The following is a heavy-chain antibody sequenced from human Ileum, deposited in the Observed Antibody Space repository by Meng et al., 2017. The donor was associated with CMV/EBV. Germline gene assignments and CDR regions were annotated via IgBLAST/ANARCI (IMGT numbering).Heavy chain of an antibody. CDR3: ARRDYYHTSAYLDY. Sequence: SGDTFTNYYIHWVRQAPGQGLEWMGIIDPSGGSTSYAQTLQGRVTMTRDTSTSTVYMELNSLRSEDTAVYYCARRDYYHTSAYLDYWGQGTLVTVSS. CDR2: IDPSGGST. D-gene: IGHD3-22*01. V-gene: IGHV1-46*01. J-gene: IGHJ4*02. CDR1: GDTFTNYY.